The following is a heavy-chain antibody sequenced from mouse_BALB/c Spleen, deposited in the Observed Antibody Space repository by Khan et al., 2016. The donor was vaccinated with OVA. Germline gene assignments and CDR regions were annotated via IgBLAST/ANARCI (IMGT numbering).Heavy chain of an antibody. V-gene: IGHV9-4*02. CDR3: ASGYGYGWYFDV. CDR2: INTHSGVP. CDR1: GYTFTTAG. Sequence: QIQLVQSGPELKKPGETVRISCKASGYTFTTAGMQWVQKMPGKGLKWIGWINTHSGVPKYAEDFKGRFAFSLETSDSTAYLQITNLKNEDTATYFCASGYGYGWYFDVWGAGTTVTVSS. D-gene: IGHD2-2*01. J-gene: IGHJ1*01.